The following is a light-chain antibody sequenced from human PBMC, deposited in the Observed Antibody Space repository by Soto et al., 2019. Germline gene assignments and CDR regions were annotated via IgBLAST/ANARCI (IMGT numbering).Light chain of an antibody. Sequence: QSALTQPASVSVSPGQSVAISCTGTGSDVGAYNYISWYQQHPGKAPKLLLSEVSNRPSGVSDRFSGSKSGNTASLTISGLQAEDEADYYCSSLTTSFTYVFGTGTKVTVL. CDR3: SSLTTSFTYV. V-gene: IGLV2-14*01. CDR2: EVS. J-gene: IGLJ1*01. CDR1: GSDVGAYNY.